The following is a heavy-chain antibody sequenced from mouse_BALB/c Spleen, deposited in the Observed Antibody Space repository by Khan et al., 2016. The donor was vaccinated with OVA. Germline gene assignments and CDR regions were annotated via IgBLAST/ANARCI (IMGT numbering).Heavy chain of an antibody. J-gene: IGHJ3*01. V-gene: IGHV5-6*01. CDR1: GFTFSTYG. Sequence: EVQRVESGGDLVKPGGSLKLSCAASGFTFSTYGMSWVRQTPDRRLEWVATVSTGGTYTYSLDSVKGRFTISRDNAKHTLYLQMSRLTSEDTAMFYCTRLPYYYDSEGFAYWGQGTLVTVSA. CDR2: VSTGGTYT. D-gene: IGHD1-1*01. CDR3: TRLPYYYDSEGFAY.